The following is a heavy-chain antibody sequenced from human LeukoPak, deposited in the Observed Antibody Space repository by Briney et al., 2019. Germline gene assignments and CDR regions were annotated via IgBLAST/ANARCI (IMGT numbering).Heavy chain of an antibody. J-gene: IGHJ6*02. V-gene: IGHV3-7*03. CDR3: ARDEPASSGWSGYYYYGMDV. CDR2: IKQDGSEK. CDR1: GFTLSTNA. Sequence: GGSLRLSCLTSGFTLSTNAMSWVRKAPGKGLEWVANIKQDGSEKYYVDSVKGRFTISRDNAKNSLYLQMNSLRAEDTAVYYCARDEPASSGWSGYYYYGMDVWGQGTTVTVSS. D-gene: IGHD6-19*01.